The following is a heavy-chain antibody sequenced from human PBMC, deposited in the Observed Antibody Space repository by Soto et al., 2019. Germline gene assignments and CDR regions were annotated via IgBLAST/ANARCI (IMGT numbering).Heavy chain of an antibody. CDR1: GYTFTSYG. J-gene: IGHJ6*02. V-gene: IGHV1-18*04. CDR3: ARDVKLGTLYPYYGMDV. CDR2: ISAYNGNT. Sequence: ASVKVSCKASGYTFTSYGISWVRQAPGQGLEWMGWISAYNGNTNYAQKLQGRVTMTTDTSTSTVYMELRSLRSDDTAVYYCARDVKLGTLYPYYGMDVWGQGPTLTVSS. D-gene: IGHD7-27*01.